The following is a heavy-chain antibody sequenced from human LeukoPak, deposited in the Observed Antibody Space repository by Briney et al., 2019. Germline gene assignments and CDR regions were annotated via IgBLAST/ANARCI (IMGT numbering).Heavy chain of an antibody. J-gene: IGHJ4*02. V-gene: IGHV3-66*02. D-gene: IGHD3-3*01. Sequence: GGSLRLSCAASGFTFTTFGIHWVRQAPGKGLEWVSVIYSGGSTYYADSVKGRFTISRDNSKNTLYLQMNSLRAEDTAVYYCASYDFWSGFDYWGQGTLVTVSS. CDR1: GFTFTTFG. CDR2: IYSGGST. CDR3: ASYDFWSGFDY.